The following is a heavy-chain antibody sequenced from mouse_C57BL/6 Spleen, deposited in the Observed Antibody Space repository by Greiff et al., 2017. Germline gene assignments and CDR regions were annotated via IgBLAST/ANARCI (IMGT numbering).Heavy chain of an antibody. D-gene: IGHD3-3*01. CDR1: GYTFTSYW. J-gene: IGHJ3*01. V-gene: IGHV1-74*01. Sequence: QVQLQQPGAELVKPGASVKVSCKASGYTFTSYWMHWVKQRPGQGLEWIGRIHPSDSDTNYNQKFKGKATMTVDKSSSTAYLQLSRLTSEDSAVYYCAIGTSWFAYWGQGTLVTVSA. CDR3: AIGTSWFAY. CDR2: IHPSDSDT.